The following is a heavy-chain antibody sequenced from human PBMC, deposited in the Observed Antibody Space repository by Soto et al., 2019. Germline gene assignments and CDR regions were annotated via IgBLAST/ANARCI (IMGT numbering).Heavy chain of an antibody. CDR3: ARDPDYGDYWGYFFDS. Sequence: AAVKFSCNTSGYTFAAYYIHWIRQAPGQGLEWMGWINPTSGGTVYAQNFQDRVTMTRDTSISTAYMELRRLNSDDTAVYYCARDPDYGDYWGYFFDSWGQGTPVTVSS. J-gene: IGHJ4*02. V-gene: IGHV1-2*02. CDR2: INPTSGGT. CDR1: GYTFAAYY. D-gene: IGHD4-17*01.